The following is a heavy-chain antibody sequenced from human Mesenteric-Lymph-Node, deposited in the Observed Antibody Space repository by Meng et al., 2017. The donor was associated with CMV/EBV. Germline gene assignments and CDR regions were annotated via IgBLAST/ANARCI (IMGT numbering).Heavy chain of an antibody. CDR1: RVSFSGYY. J-gene: IGHJ4*02. V-gene: IGHV4-34*01. D-gene: IGHD3-9*01. Sequence: QGQVHQWGAGLFKPSETLSVTCAVYRVSFSGYYWNWIRQSPEKGLEWIGEINHSGSTTYNPSFTSRIIISVDTSTNQISLNMSSVTAADTAVYYCARGSSYDILTGYFDYWGQGALVTVSS. CDR2: INHSGST. CDR3: ARGSSYDILTGYFDY.